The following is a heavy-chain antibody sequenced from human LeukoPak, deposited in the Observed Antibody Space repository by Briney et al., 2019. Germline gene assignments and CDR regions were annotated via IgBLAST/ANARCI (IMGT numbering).Heavy chain of an antibody. CDR2: ISSGSSTI. J-gene: IGHJ4*02. CDR3: ARVAETQLWLRSAVDY. V-gene: IGHV3-48*02. CDR1: GFTFSTYS. D-gene: IGHD5-18*01. Sequence: GGSLRLSCAASGFTFSTYSMKRVRQAPGKGLEWVSFISSGSSTIYYADSVKGRFTVSRDNAKNSLYLQMNSLRDEDTAVYYCARVAETQLWLRSAVDYWGQGTLVTVSS.